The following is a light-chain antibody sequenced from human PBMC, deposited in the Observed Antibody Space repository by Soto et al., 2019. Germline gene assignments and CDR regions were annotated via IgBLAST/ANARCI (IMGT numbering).Light chain of an antibody. V-gene: IGKV3-20*01. CDR3: QQYGSSPT. CDR2: RAS. CDR1: QSVRSSY. Sequence: EIVLTQSPGTLSLSPGERATLSCRASQSVRSSYLAWYQQKPGQAPRLLIYRASSRATGIPDRFSGSGSGTDFTLTVSRLEPEDFAVYYCQQYGSSPTFGQGTKVEIK. J-gene: IGKJ1*01.